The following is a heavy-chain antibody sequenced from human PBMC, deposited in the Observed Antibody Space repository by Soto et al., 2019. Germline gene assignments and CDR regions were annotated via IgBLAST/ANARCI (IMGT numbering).Heavy chain of an antibody. Sequence: EVQLVESGGNLVQPGGSLRLSCAASGITFSTSWMTWVRQAPGKGLEWVANIKEDGSKQFYADSVKGRFTISRDNAKNSLYLQMNNLRVEDTAVYYCARDGGRQGYMWGQGTLVTVSS. CDR1: GITFSTSW. CDR3: ARDGGRQGYM. D-gene: IGHD5-12*01. CDR2: IKEDGSKQ. V-gene: IGHV3-7*01. J-gene: IGHJ4*02.